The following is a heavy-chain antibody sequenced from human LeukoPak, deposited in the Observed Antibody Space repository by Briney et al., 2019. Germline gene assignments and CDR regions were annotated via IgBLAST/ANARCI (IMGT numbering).Heavy chain of an antibody. CDR2: ISESTKQK. Sequence: GGSLRLSCVASGIPFSRNSMHWVRRAPGGGPEWLAFISESTKQKNYADSVQGRFTISRDNSKNTLFLQMDSLGGDDTGIYYCARNPYGDYYFDYWGQGTLVTVSS. CDR1: GIPFSRNS. J-gene: IGHJ4*02. CDR3: ARNPYGDYYFDY. D-gene: IGHD4-17*01. V-gene: IGHV3-30*04.